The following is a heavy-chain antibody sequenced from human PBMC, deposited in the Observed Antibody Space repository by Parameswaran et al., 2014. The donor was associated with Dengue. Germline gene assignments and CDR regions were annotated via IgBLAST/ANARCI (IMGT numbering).Heavy chain of an antibody. Sequence: VRQMPGKGLEWIGYIYYSGSTNYNPSLKSRVTISVDTSKNQFSLKLSSVTAADTAVYYCARGGGLTAFDIWGQGTMVTVSS. D-gene: IGHD3-10*01. CDR3: ARGGGLTAFDI. J-gene: IGHJ3*02. V-gene: IGHV4-59*01. CDR2: IYYSGST.